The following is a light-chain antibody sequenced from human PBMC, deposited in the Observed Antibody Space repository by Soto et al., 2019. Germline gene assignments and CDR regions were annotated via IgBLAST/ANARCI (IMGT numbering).Light chain of an antibody. Sequence: QSVLTQPASVSGSPGQSVTISYTGTSSDVGGYDYVSWYQQLPGKAPKLLIYDVNNRPSGVSHRFSGSKSGNTASLTISGLQAEDEADYYCSSYTGSSTFVFGPGTKVTVL. J-gene: IGLJ1*01. V-gene: IGLV2-14*01. CDR2: DVN. CDR3: SSYTGSSTFV. CDR1: SSDVGGYDY.